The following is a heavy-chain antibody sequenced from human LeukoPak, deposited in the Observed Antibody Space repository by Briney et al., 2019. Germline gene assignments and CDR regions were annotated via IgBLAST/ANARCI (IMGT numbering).Heavy chain of an antibody. CDR1: GGSISSYY. CDR3: ARGIDPDY. J-gene: IGHJ4*02. CDR2: INHSGST. Sequence: SETLSLTCTVSGGSISSYYWSWIRQPPGKGLEWIGEINHSGSTNYNPSLKSRVTISVDTSKNQFSLKLSSVTAADTAVYYCARGIDPDYWGQGTLVTVSS. V-gene: IGHV4-34*01. D-gene: IGHD3-16*02.